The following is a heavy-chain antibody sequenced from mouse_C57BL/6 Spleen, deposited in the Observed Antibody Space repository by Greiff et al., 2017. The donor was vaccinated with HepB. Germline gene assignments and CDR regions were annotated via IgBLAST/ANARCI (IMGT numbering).Heavy chain of an antibody. V-gene: IGHV5-4*01. J-gene: IGHJ3*01. D-gene: IGHD1-1*01. CDR3: ARDWGYYGSSFWSAY. CDR1: GFTFSSYA. Sequence: EVQRVESGGGLVKPGGSLKLSCAASGFTFSSYAMSWVRQTPEKRLEWVATISDGGSYTYYPDNVKGRFTISRDNAKNNLYLQMSHLKSEDTAMYFCARDWGYYGSSFWSAYWGQGTLVTVSA. CDR2: ISDGGSYT.